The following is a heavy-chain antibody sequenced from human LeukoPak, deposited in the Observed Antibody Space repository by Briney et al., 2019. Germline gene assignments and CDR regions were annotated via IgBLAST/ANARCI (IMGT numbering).Heavy chain of an antibody. Sequence: ASVKVSCKASGYTFTGYYMHWVRQAPGQGLEWVGWINPNSGGTNYARKFQGRVTMTRDTAISTAYMELSRLRSDDTAVYYCARARIAVAVHFDYWGQGTLVTVSS. D-gene: IGHD6-19*01. CDR3: ARARIAVAVHFDY. V-gene: IGHV1-2*02. CDR2: INPNSGGT. CDR1: GYTFTGYY. J-gene: IGHJ4*02.